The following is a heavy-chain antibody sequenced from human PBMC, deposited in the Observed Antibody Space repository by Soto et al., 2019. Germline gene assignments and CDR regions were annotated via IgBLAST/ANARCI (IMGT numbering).Heavy chain of an antibody. V-gene: IGHV1-69*13. D-gene: IGHD3-16*02. CDR2: IIPIFGTA. CDR3: ARVPPGLITFGGVIFTWFDP. CDR1: GGTFSSYA. Sequence: ASVKVSCKASGGTFSSYAISWVRQAPGQGLEWMGGIIPIFGTANYAQKFQGRVPITADESTSTAYMERSSLRSEDKAVYYCARVPPGLITFGGVIFTWFDPWGQGTLVTVSS. J-gene: IGHJ5*02.